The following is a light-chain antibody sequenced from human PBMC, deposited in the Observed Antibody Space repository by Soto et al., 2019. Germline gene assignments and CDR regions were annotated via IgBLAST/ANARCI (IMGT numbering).Light chain of an antibody. Sequence: QSALTQPPSASGSPGQSVTISCTGTSSDVGGYNYVSWYQQHPGKAPKLMIYEVSKRPSGVPDRFSGSKSSNTASLTASGLQAEDEADYYCSSYAGSNNYVVFGGGTKLTVL. J-gene: IGLJ2*01. CDR3: SSYAGSNNYVV. V-gene: IGLV2-8*01. CDR1: SSDVGGYNY. CDR2: EVS.